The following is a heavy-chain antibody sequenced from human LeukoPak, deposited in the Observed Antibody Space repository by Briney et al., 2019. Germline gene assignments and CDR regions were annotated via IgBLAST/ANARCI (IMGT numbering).Heavy chain of an antibody. J-gene: IGHJ4*02. CDR3: ARVEFITIFGVVNKAFDY. CDR1: GFTFSSYS. D-gene: IGHD3-3*01. Sequence: GGSLRLSCAASGFTFSSYSMNWVRQAPRKGLEWVSSISSSSSYIYYADSVKGRFTISRDNAKNSLYLQMNSLRAEDTAVYYCARVEFITIFGVVNKAFDYWGQGTLVTVSS. V-gene: IGHV3-21*01. CDR2: ISSSSSYI.